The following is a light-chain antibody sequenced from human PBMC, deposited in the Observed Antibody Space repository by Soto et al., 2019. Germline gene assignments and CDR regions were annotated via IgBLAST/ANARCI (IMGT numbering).Light chain of an antibody. CDR3: QQYDNLPLT. V-gene: IGKV1-33*01. CDR1: QDIKNY. CDR2: DAS. Sequence: DIQMTQSPSSLSASVGDRVTIPCQASQDIKNYLNWYQQKSGKAPKLLIYDASDLETGVPSRFSGSGSGTDFTFTINSLQPEDIATYYCQQYDNLPLTFGGGTKVDIK. J-gene: IGKJ4*01.